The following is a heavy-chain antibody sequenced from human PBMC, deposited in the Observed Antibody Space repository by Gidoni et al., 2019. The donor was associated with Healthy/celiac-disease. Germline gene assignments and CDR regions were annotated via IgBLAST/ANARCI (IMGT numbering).Heavy chain of an antibody. J-gene: IGHJ4*02. CDR3: ARGGSGYSPNFDY. Sequence: QVQLVESGGGVVQPGRSLRLSCAASGFTFSSYGMHWVRQAPGKGLEWVAVIWYDGSNKYYADSVKGRFTISRDNSKNTLYLQMNSLRAEDTAVYYCARGGSGYSPNFDYWGQGTLVTVSS. D-gene: IGHD3-22*01. CDR1: GFTFSSYG. CDR2: IWYDGSNK. V-gene: IGHV3-33*01.